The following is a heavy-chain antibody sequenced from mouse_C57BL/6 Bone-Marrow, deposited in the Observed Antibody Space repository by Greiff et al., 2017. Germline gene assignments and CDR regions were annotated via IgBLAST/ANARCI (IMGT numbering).Heavy chain of an antibody. Sequence: EVQLQESGTVLARPGASVKMSCKTSGYTFTSYWMHWVKQRPGQGLEWIGAIYPGNSGTSYNQKFKGKAKLTAVTSASTAYMELSSLTNEDSADYYCVITRVGSVYWYFDVWGTGTTVTVSS. D-gene: IGHD1-1*01. CDR1: GYTFTSYW. V-gene: IGHV1-5*01. CDR3: VITRVGSVYWYFDV. J-gene: IGHJ1*03. CDR2: IYPGNSGT.